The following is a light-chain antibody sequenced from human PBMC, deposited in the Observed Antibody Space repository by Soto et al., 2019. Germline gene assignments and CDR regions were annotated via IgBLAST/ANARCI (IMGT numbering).Light chain of an antibody. CDR1: QDITNN. V-gene: IGKV1-33*01. J-gene: IGKJ1*01. CDR3: QQYERYSPWP. Sequence: DIQITQSPSSLSSSVADRFTITCQASQDITNNLIWYQQKPGKAPILLIYDASDLHTGVPSRFSGSGSGTDFTFTISSLQPEDIATYYCQQYERYSPWPFGQGTKVDIK. CDR2: DAS.